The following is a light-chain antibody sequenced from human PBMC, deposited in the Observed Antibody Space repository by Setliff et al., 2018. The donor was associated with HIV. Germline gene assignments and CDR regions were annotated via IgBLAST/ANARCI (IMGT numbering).Light chain of an antibody. CDR3: CSYAGTATYI. J-gene: IGLJ1*01. Sequence: QSALTQPRSVSGSPGQSVTFSCTGSSSDVGAYNYVSWYQQHPGRAPKLIIYDVRKRPSGVPDRFSGSKSGYTASLTISGLQSEDEADYFCCSYAGTATYIFGTGTKVTVL. CDR1: SSDVGAYNY. V-gene: IGLV2-11*01. CDR2: DVR.